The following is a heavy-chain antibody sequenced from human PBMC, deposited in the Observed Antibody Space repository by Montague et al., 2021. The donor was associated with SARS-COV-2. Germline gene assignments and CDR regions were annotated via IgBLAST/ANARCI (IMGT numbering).Heavy chain of an antibody. V-gene: IGHV4-59*08. CDR3: ARSSGSYSTFDF. CDR2: IYYSGST. Sequence: SETLSLTWTVSGGSISSSYWTWIRQPPGKGLEWIGYIYYSGSTSYNPSLKSRVTMSVDTSKNQFSLKLSSVTAADTAVYYCARSSGSYSTFDFWGQGTLVTVST. D-gene: IGHD3-10*01. CDR1: GGSISSSY. J-gene: IGHJ4*02.